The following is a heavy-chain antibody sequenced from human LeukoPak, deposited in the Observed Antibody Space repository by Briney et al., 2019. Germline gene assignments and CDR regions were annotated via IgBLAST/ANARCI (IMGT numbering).Heavy chain of an antibody. J-gene: IGHJ5*02. CDR1: GGSFSGYY. CDR3: ARDQLGYCSGGSCYSAWNNWFDP. V-gene: IGHV4-34*01. D-gene: IGHD2-15*01. Sequence: SETLSLTCAVYGGSFSGYYWSWIRQPPGKGLEWIGEINHSGSTNYSPSLRSRVTISVDTSENQFSLKLSSVTAADTAVYYCARDQLGYCSGGSCYSAWNNWFDPWGQGTLVTVSS. CDR2: INHSGST.